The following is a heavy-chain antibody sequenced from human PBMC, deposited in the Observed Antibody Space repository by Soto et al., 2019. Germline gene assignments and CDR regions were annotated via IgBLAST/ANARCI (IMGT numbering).Heavy chain of an antibody. D-gene: IGHD3-3*01. Sequence: GGSLRLSCAASGFTFSSYSMNWVCQAPGKGLEWVSSISSSSSYIYYADSVKGRFTISRDNAKNSLYLQMNSLRAEDTAVYYCASGGITISGVAPMDVWGQGTTVTVSS. J-gene: IGHJ6*02. CDR1: GFTFSSYS. CDR3: ASGGITISGVAPMDV. CDR2: ISSSSSYI. V-gene: IGHV3-21*01.